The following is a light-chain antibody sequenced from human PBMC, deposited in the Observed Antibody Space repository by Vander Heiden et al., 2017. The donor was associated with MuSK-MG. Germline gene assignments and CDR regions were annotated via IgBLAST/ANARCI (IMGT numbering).Light chain of an antibody. CDR2: WAS. Sequence: DIVMTQSPDSLAVSLGERATINCKSSQSVLYSSDNKNYLAWYQQKAGQPPKLLIYWASTREYGVPDRFSGRGSGTDFTLTSSIRQSEDLAVYYVQHDYGLETFGGGTKLEIK. CDR3: QHDYGLET. J-gene: IGKJ4*01. V-gene: IGKV4-1*01. CDR1: QSVLYSSDNKNY.